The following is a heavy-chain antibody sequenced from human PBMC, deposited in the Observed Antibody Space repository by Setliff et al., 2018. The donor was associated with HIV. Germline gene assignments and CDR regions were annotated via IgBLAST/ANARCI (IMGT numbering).Heavy chain of an antibody. D-gene: IGHD6-13*01. J-gene: IGHJ6*03. CDR1: GHTFTAYG. Sequence: ASVKVSCKASGHTFTAYGIAWVRQAPGQGLEWLGWMNPNSGNTGYAQKFQGRVTMTRDTSTSTVDMELRRLRSDDTAVYYCARWAGSSSWAGRGYYYYMDVWGKGTTVTVSS. CDR2: MNPNSGNT. V-gene: IGHV1-8*01. CDR3: ARWAGSSSWAGRGYYYYMDV.